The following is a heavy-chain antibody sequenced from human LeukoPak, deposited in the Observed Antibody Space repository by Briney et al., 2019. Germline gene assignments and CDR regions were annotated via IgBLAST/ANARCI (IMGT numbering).Heavy chain of an antibody. CDR1: EFIFSNYD. Sequence: GGSLRLSCAASEFIFSNYDMNWVRQAPGKGLEWVSAISASGGSTYYADSVKGRFTISRDNSKNTLYLQMSSLRAEDTAVYYCAKRASGSYFDYWGQGTLVTVSS. CDR3: AKRASGSYFDY. CDR2: ISASGGST. V-gene: IGHV3-23*01. D-gene: IGHD3-10*01. J-gene: IGHJ4*02.